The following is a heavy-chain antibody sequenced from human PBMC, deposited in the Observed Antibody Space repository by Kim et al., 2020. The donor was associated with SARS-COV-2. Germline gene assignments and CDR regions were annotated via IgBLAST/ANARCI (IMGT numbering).Heavy chain of an antibody. V-gene: IGHV3-7*03. D-gene: IGHD3-3*01. CDR3: ARDFIGGYYTGGYYYYGMDV. CDR1: GFTFSSYC. J-gene: IGHJ6*02. Sequence: GGSLRLSCAASGFTFSSYCMSWVRQAPGKGLEWVANINQDGSEKYYADSVKGRFTISRDNAKNSLYLQMNSLRAEDTAVYYCARDFIGGYYTGGYYYYGMDVWGQGTTVTVSS. CDR2: INQDGSEK.